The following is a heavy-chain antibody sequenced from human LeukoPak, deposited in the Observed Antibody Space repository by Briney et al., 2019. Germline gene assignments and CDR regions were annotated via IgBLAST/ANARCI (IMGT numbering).Heavy chain of an antibody. V-gene: IGHV3-15*01. D-gene: IGHD1-1*01. CDR3: TTYNDKDAFNI. Sequence: GGSLRLSCAASGFTFSEDWMSWVRQAPGKGLEWVGRIKSKADGGTADYATPVKGRFTISRDDSKNTLYLQINSLKTEDTAVYYCTTYNDKDAFNIWGQGTMVTVSS. CDR2: IKSKADGGTA. J-gene: IGHJ3*02. CDR1: GFTFSEDW.